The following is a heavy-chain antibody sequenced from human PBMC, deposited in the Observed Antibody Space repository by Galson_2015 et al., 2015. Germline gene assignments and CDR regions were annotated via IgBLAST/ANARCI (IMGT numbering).Heavy chain of an antibody. D-gene: IGHD2-15*01. CDR1: GFTVSSSY. CDR2: IYGGGST. Sequence: SLRLSCAASGFTVSSSYMSWVRQAPGKGLEWVSVIYGGGSTYYADSVKGRFTISRDNSKNTLYPQMNSLRAEDTGVYYCARDGSCSGGSCYSRWIDPWGQGTLVTVSS. V-gene: IGHV3-66*01. J-gene: IGHJ5*02. CDR3: ARDGSCSGGSCYSRWIDP.